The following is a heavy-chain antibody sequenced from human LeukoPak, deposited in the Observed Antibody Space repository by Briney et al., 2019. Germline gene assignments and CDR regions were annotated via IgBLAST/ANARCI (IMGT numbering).Heavy chain of an antibody. Sequence: ASVKVSCKASGYTFTGYYMHWVRQAPGQGLEWMGWINPNSGGTNYAQKFQGRVTMTRDTSISTAYMELSRLRSDDTDVYYCARGATLRFLEWLLYNWFDPWGQGTLVTVSS. J-gene: IGHJ5*02. CDR1: GYTFTGYY. CDR3: ARGATLRFLEWLLYNWFDP. V-gene: IGHV1-2*02. D-gene: IGHD3-3*01. CDR2: INPNSGGT.